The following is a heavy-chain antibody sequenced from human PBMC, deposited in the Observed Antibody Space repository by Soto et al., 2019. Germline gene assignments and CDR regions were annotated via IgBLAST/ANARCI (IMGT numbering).Heavy chain of an antibody. J-gene: IGHJ3*02. V-gene: IGHV1-69*01. CDR1: GSTFSSYA. CDR3: ARDQGPPGGVGI. CDR2: IIPIFGTA. D-gene: IGHD1-26*01. Sequence: QVQLVQSGAEVKKPGSSVKVSCKASGSTFSSYAISWVRQATGQELEWMGGIIPIFGTANYAQTFQGRVTITADESTSTACMELSSLRSEDTAVYYCARDQGPPGGVGIWGQGTMVTVSS.